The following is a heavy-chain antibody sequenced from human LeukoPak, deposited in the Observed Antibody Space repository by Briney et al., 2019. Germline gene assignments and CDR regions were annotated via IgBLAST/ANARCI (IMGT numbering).Heavy chain of an antibody. CDR3: ARAVDITIFRL. Sequence: GGSLRLSCAASGFTFSSYWMHWVRQAPGEGLVWFSRINSDGSSTSYADSVKGRFTISRDNAKNTLYLQMNSLRVEDTAVYYCARAVDITIFRLWGQGTLVTVSS. CDR2: INSDGSST. CDR1: GFTFSSYW. D-gene: IGHD3-9*01. J-gene: IGHJ4*02. V-gene: IGHV3-74*01.